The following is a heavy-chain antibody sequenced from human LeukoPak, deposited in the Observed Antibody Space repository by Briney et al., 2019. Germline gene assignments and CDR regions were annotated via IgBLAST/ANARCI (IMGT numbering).Heavy chain of an antibody. CDR3: ARDVGDEGNY. J-gene: IGHJ4*02. CDR2: IYSGGST. CDR1: GFTVSSNY. V-gene: IGHV3-53*01. D-gene: IGHD3-16*01. Sequence: GGSLRLSCAASGFTVSSNYMSWVRQAPGKGLEWVSVIYSGGSTYYADSVKGRFTISRDNSKNTLYLQMSSLRTADTAVYYCARDVGDEGNYWGQGTPVTVSS.